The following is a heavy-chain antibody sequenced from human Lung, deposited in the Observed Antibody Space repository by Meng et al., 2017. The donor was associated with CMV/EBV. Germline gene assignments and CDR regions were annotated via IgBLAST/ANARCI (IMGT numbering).Heavy chain of an antibody. D-gene: IGHD2-21*02. CDR3: ARVGAYCGGDCYHPR. CDR1: DGSPSNRNC. Sequence: HVQVTVAGPVLLKPPGALCLACAGSDGSPSNRNCWSWVRQPPGKGLEWIGEIYHSGSNNYNPSLKSRVTISVDESKNQFSLRLSSVTAADTAVYYCARVGAYCGGDCYHPRWGQGTLVTVSS. CDR2: IYHSGSN. J-gene: IGHJ4*02. V-gene: IGHV4-4*03.